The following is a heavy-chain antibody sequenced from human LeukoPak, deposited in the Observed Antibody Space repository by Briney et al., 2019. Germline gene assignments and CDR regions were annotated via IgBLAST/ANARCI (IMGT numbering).Heavy chain of an antibody. CDR2: ISSPGTTT. Sequence: PGGSLRLSCAASGFPFSDYYMSWIRQAPGKGLEWVSHISSPGTTTLYADSVKGRFTISRDNAKNSLHLQMNTVRADDTAVYYCATGKVGPYYYYMDVWGKGTTVTVSS. CDR3: ATGKVGPYYYYMDV. V-gene: IGHV3-11*04. J-gene: IGHJ6*03. CDR1: GFPFSDYY. D-gene: IGHD1-26*01.